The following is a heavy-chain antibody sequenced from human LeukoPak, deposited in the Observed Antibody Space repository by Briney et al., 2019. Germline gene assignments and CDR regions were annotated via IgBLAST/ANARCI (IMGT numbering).Heavy chain of an antibody. D-gene: IGHD3-10*01. CDR2: INHSGST. V-gene: IGHV4-38-2*02. CDR1: GYSISSGYY. CDR3: ARAGYYYGKLDY. J-gene: IGHJ4*02. Sequence: SETLSLTCTVSGYSISSGYYWGWIRQPPGKGLEWIGEINHSGSTNYNPSLKSRVTISVDTSKNQFSLKLSSVTAADTAVYYCARAGYYYGKLDYWGQGTLVTVSS.